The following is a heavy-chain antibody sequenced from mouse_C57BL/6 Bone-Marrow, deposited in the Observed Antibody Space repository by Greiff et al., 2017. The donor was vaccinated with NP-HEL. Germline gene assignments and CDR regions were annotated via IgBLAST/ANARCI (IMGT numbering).Heavy chain of an antibody. CDR2: INYDGSST. CDR3: AREGGLRRRTYAMDY. D-gene: IGHD2-4*01. V-gene: IGHV5-16*01. J-gene: IGHJ4*01. Sequence: EVQVVASEGGLVQPGSSMKLSCTASGFTFSDYYMAWVRQVPEKGLEWVANINYDGSSTYYLDSLKSRFIISRDNAKNILYLQMSSLKSEDTATYYCAREGGLRRRTYAMDYWGQGTSVTVSS. CDR1: GFTFSDYY.